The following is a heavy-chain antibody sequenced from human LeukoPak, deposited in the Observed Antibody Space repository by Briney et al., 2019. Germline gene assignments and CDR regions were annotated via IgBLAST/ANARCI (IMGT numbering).Heavy chain of an antibody. CDR3: ARGTGSSGYNFDY. CDR1: GFTFSSYG. CDR2: IWYDGSKE. J-gene: IGHJ4*02. D-gene: IGHD3-22*01. Sequence: GGSLRLSCAVSGFTFSSYGMHWVRQAPGKGLEWVAVIWYDGSKESYADSVKGRFTISRDDYKKTLYLQMNNLRAEDTAMYYCARGTGSSGYNFDYWGQGALVTVSS. V-gene: IGHV3-33*01.